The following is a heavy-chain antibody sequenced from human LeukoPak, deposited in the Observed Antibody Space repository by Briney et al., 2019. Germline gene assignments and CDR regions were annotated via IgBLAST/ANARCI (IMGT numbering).Heavy chain of an antibody. J-gene: IGHJ4*02. V-gene: IGHV4-59*08. CDR2: IYYSGST. D-gene: IGHD6-19*01. CDR3: ARMGSGAPYYFDY. CDR1: GGSISSYY. Sequence: SETLSLTCTVSGGSISSYYWSWIRQPPVKGLEWIGYIYYSGSTNYNPSLKSRVTISVDTSKNQFSLKLSSVTAADTAVYYCARMGSGAPYYFDYWGQGTLVTVSS.